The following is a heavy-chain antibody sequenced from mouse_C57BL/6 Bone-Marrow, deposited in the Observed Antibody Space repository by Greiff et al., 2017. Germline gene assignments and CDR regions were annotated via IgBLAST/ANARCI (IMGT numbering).Heavy chain of an antibody. D-gene: IGHD1-1*01. Sequence: EVMLVESGGGLVKPGGSLTLSCAASGFTFSSYAMSWVRQTPEKRLEWVATISDGGSYTYYPDNVKGRFTISRDNAKNNLYLQMSHLKSEDTAMYYCARDYGSSFDYWGQGTTLTVSS. CDR3: ARDYGSSFDY. CDR1: GFTFSSYA. J-gene: IGHJ2*01. V-gene: IGHV5-4*01. CDR2: ISDGGSYT.